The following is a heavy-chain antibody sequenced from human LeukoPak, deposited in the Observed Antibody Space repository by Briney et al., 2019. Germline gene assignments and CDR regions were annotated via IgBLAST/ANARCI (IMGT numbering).Heavy chain of an antibody. V-gene: IGHV4-4*02. CDR1: GGSISSTHW. CDR2: IYHRGSI. Sequence: PSGTLSLTCTVSGGSISSTHWWSGVRQPPGKRLEGIGVIYHRGSINYNPSVKSRFTISIDKSKNQFSLKLSSLTDADTAVYYCARHWRIPVLLWFGELLPQLIDAFDMWGQGTMVTVS. CDR3: ARHWRIPVLLWFGELLPQLIDAFDM. D-gene: IGHD3-10*01. J-gene: IGHJ3*02.